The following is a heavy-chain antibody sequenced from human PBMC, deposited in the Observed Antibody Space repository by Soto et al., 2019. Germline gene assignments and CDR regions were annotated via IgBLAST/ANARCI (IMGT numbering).Heavy chain of an antibody. CDR2: ISWNSGSI. CDR3: ANGRANDFWSGYSLGGRGY. V-gene: IGHV3-9*01. J-gene: IGHJ4*02. Sequence: EVQLVESGGGLVQPGRSLRLSCAASGFTFDDYAMHWVRQAPGKGLEWVSGISWNSGSIGYADSVKGRFTISRDNAKNSLYLQMNSLRAEDTALYYCANGRANDFWSGYSLGGRGYWGQGTLVTVSS. CDR1: GFTFDDYA. D-gene: IGHD3-3*01.